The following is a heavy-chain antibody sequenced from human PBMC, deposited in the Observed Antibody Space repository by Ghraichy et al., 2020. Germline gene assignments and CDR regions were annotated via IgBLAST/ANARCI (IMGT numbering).Heavy chain of an antibody. CDR2: IIPILGMA. V-gene: IGHV1-69*04. CDR1: GDTFSSYA. CDR3: AREREVQVGATTFSAFDI. Sequence: SVKVSCKASGDTFSSYAISWVRQAPGQGLEWMGRIIPILGMANYAQKFQGRVTITADKSTSTAYMELSSLRSDDTAVYYCAREREVQVGATTFSAFDIWGQGRMVTVSS. J-gene: IGHJ3*02. D-gene: IGHD1-26*01.